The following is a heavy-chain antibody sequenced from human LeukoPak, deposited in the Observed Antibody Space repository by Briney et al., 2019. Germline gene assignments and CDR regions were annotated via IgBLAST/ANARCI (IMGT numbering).Heavy chain of an antibody. V-gene: IGHV3-23*01. CDR2: IIGSGDTT. J-gene: IGHJ4*02. CDR1: GFTFSGYA. CDR3: AKVTGGDMITYGGLDY. D-gene: IGHD3-16*01. Sequence: GGSLRLSCAASGFTFSGYAMSWVRQAPGKGLEWISAIIGSGDTTYYAASVKGRLTISRDNSKNTLYLQMNSLRAEDTAVYYCAKVTGGDMITYGGLDYWGQGTLVTVSS.